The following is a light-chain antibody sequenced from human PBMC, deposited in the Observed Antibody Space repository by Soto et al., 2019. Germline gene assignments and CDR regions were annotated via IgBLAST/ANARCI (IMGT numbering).Light chain of an antibody. CDR2: GAS. CDR3: QQYGSSPYT. Sequence: EIVLTQSPGTLSLSPGERATLSCRASQSVSSSYLAWYQQKPGQAPRLLIYGASSRVTGIPDRFSGSGSGTDFTLTISRLEPEDFAVYYCQQYGSSPYTFGQGTKVDIK. CDR1: QSVSSSY. J-gene: IGKJ2*01. V-gene: IGKV3-20*01.